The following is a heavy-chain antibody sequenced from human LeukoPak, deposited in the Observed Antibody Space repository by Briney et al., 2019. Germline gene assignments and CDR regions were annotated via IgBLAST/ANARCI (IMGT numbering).Heavy chain of an antibody. J-gene: IGHJ6*03. Sequence: GGSLRLSCAASGFTFSSYEMNWVRQAPGKGLEWVSYTSSSGSTIYYADSVKGRFTISRDNAKNSLYLQMNSLRAEDTAVYYCARVGPWVNPDYYYYYMDVWGKGTTVTVSS. V-gene: IGHV3-48*03. D-gene: IGHD1-14*01. CDR3: ARVGPWVNPDYYYYYMDV. CDR1: GFTFSSYE. CDR2: TSSSGSTI.